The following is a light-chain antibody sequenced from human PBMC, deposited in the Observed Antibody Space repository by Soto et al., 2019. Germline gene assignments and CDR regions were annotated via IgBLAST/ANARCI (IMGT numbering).Light chain of an antibody. CDR3: QQYGSLFT. Sequence: EIVLTQSPGTLSLSPGERATLSCRASQSVSSSYLAWYQQKPGQAPRLLIYGASSRATGSPDRFSGSGSGTDFTLTISRLESEDVAVYYCQQYGSLFTFGPGTKVDIK. V-gene: IGKV3-20*01. J-gene: IGKJ3*01. CDR2: GAS. CDR1: QSVSSSY.